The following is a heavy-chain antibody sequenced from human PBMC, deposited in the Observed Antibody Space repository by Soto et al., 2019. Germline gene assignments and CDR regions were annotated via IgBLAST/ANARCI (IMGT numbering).Heavy chain of an antibody. CDR2: SNHSGST. J-gene: IGHJ4*02. CDR3: ARGVIHSSGWTALDFDY. Sequence: SETLSLTRAVYGGSFSGYDRSGIRLPPGKGLEWIGESNHSGSTNYDPSLKSRGTIAVDTSSNQFSLTVISVTAADTAVYYCARGVIHSSGWTALDFDYWGQGTLVTVSS. V-gene: IGHV4-34*01. CDR1: GGSFSGYD. D-gene: IGHD6-19*01.